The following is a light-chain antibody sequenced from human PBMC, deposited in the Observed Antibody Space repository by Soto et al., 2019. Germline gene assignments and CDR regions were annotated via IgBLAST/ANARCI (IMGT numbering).Light chain of an antibody. V-gene: IGKV3-20*01. CDR2: GAS. CDR1: QSVTSSY. J-gene: IGKJ1*01. CDR3: QQYGSSPQT. Sequence: EIVLTQSPGTLSLSLGERATLSCRASQSVTSSYLAWYQQKPCQAPRLLIYGASSRATGIPDRFSGSGSGTDFTLTISRLEPEDFAVYYCQQYGSSPQTFGQGTKVEIK.